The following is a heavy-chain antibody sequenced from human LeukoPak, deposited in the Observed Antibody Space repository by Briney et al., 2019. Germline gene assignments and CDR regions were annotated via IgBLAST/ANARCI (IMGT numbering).Heavy chain of an antibody. J-gene: IGHJ5*02. Sequence: GASVKVSCKASGYTFTSYDINWVRQAPGQGLEWMGWITPNSGGTKYEQKFQGRVTMTSDTSVSTVYIELSRLTSDDAAVYYCARGSRNYCDSGSCYNKGNWFDPWGQGTLVTVSS. D-gene: IGHD3-10*01. CDR2: ITPNSGGT. V-gene: IGHV1-2*02. CDR1: GYTFTSYD. CDR3: ARGSRNYCDSGSCYNKGNWFDP.